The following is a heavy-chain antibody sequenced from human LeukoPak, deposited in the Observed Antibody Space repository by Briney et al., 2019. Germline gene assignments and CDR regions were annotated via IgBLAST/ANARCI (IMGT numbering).Heavy chain of an antibody. D-gene: IGHD2-2*01. J-gene: IGHJ4*02. CDR1: SGSFSGYY. CDR2: INHSGST. CDR3: ARGPAAGTIPFDY. Sequence: PSETLSLTCAVYSGSFSGYYWSWIRQPPGKGLEWIGEINHSGSTNYNPSLKSRVTISVDTSKNQFSLKLSSVTAADTAVYYCARGPAAGTIPFDYWGQGTLVTVSS. V-gene: IGHV4-34*01.